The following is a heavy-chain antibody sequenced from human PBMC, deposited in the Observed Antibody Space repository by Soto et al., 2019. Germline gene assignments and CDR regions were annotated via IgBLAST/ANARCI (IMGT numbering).Heavy chain of an antibody. D-gene: IGHD6-19*01. CDR1: GFTFDDYA. Sequence: PGGSLRLSCAASGFTFDDYAMHWVRQAPGKGLEWVSGISWNSGSIGYADSVKGRFTISRDNAKNSLYLQMNSLRAEDTALYYCAKDMRSSGWYGFDYWGQGTLVTVSS. V-gene: IGHV3-9*01. CDR3: AKDMRSSGWYGFDY. J-gene: IGHJ4*02. CDR2: ISWNSGSI.